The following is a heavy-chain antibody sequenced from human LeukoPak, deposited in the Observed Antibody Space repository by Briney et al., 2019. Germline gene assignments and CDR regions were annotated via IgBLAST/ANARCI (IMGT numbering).Heavy chain of an antibody. CDR1: GFTFSSYG. CDR3: AKGGLYMIVVVLDY. V-gene: IGHV3-30*18. CDR2: ISYDGSNK. D-gene: IGHD3-22*01. Sequence: GGSLRLSCATSGFTFSSYGMHWVRQAPGKGLEWVAVISYDGSNKYYADSVKGRFTISRDNSKNTLYLQMNSLRAEDTAVYYCAKGGLYMIVVVLDYWGQGTLVTVSS. J-gene: IGHJ4*02.